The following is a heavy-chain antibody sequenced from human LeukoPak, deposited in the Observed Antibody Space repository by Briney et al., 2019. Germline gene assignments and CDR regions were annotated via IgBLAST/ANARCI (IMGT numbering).Heavy chain of an antibody. V-gene: IGHV3-7*01. CDR3: ARFILSAYDWSYDY. CDR1: GFTFSTYW. D-gene: IGHD5-12*01. Sequence: PGGSLRLSCAASGFTFSTYWMRWVRQAPGKGLEWVASIKEDGSEKYYVDSVKGRFTISRDNAKNSLYLQMNSLRAETTAVYYCARFILSAYDWSYDYWGQGTLVTVSS. CDR2: IKEDGSEK. J-gene: IGHJ4*02.